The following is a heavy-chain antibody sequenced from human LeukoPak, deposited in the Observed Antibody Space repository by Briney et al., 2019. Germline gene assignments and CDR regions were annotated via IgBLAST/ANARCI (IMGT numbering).Heavy chain of an antibody. CDR3: ARALVVAELDY. CDR2: IYYSGST. D-gene: IGHD3-22*01. Sequence: SETLSLTCTVSGGSIRSGDFYWSWIRQPPGKGLEWIGYIYYSGSTNYNPSLKSRVTISVDTSKNQFSLKLSSVTAADTAVYYCARALVVAELDYWGQGTLVTVSS. CDR1: GGSIRSGDFY. J-gene: IGHJ4*02. V-gene: IGHV4-61*08.